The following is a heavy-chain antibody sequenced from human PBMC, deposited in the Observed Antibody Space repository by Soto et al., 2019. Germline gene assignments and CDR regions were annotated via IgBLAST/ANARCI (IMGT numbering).Heavy chain of an antibody. CDR1: GFTFSSYG. CDR2: IWYDGSNK. Sequence: QVQLVESGGGVVQPGRSLRLSCAASGFTFSSYGMHWVSQAPGKGLEWVAVIWYDGSNKYYADSVKGRFTISRDNSKNTLYLQMNSLRAEDTAVYYCAREYYYGSGSYYWFDPWGQGTLVTVSS. CDR3: AREYYYGSGSYYWFDP. J-gene: IGHJ5*02. D-gene: IGHD3-10*01. V-gene: IGHV3-33*01.